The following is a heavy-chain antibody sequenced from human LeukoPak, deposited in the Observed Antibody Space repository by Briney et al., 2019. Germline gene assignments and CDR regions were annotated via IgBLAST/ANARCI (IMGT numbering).Heavy chain of an antibody. Sequence: QAGGSLRLSCAASGFTFSSYAMSWVRQAPGKGLEWVSAISGSGGSTYYADSVKGRFTISRDNSKNTLYLQMNSLRAEDTAVYYCARDRGTDSSSWYADPYYYGMDVWGQGTTVTVSS. J-gene: IGHJ6*02. D-gene: IGHD6-13*01. CDR2: ISGSGGST. V-gene: IGHV3-23*01. CDR1: GFTFSSYA. CDR3: ARDRGTDSSSWYADPYYYGMDV.